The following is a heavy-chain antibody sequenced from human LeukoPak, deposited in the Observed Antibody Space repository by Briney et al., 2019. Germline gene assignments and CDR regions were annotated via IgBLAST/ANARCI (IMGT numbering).Heavy chain of an antibody. CDR2: ISGSGGST. D-gene: IGHD3-9*01. Sequence: GGSLRLSCAASGFTFSSYAMSWVRQAPGKGLEWVSAISGSGGSTYYADSVKGRFTISRDNSKNTLYLQMNNLRAEDTAVYYCAKDYPHYYDILTGYYWYYYYYGMDVWGQGTTVTVSS. CDR1: GFTFSSYA. V-gene: IGHV3-23*01. CDR3: AKDYPHYYDILTGYYWYYYYYGMDV. J-gene: IGHJ6*02.